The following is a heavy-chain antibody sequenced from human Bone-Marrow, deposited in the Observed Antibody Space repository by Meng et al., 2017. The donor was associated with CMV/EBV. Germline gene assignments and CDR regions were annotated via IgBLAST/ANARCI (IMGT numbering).Heavy chain of an antibody. CDR1: GFTVSSNY. J-gene: IGHJ6*02. Sequence: GESLKISCAASGFTVSSNYMSWVRQAPGKGLEWVANIKQDGSETYYVDSVRGRFTISRDNAKNSLYLQMNSLRAEDTAVYYCARDLDPEAFGYYYGMDVWRQGTTVTVSS. D-gene: IGHD1-14*01. CDR3: ARDLDPEAFGYYYGMDV. CDR2: IKQDGSET. V-gene: IGHV3-7*01.